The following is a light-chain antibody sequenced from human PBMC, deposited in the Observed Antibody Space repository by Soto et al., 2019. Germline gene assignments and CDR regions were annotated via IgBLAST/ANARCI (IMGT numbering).Light chain of an antibody. CDR2: EVT. Sequence: QSVLTQPASVSGSPGQSITISCTGTSSDVGSYNLVSWYQQHPGKAPRLMIYEVTNRPSGVSNRFSGSKSGNTASLTISGLQAEDEADYYCASYTNISTLLFGGGTKVTVL. CDR3: ASYTNISTLL. V-gene: IGLV2-14*02. CDR1: SSDVGSYNL. J-gene: IGLJ2*01.